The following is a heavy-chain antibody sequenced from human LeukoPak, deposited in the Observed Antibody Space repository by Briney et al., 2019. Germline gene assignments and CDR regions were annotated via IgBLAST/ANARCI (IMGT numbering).Heavy chain of an antibody. Sequence: GALRLSCAGSGFTFSNYEMHWVRQVAGGGLEGVSAIGIGGDTFYTGSVKGRFTISRENAKNSFFLQMNSLRAGDTALYYCVRERSGTSSDGFDIWGQGTMVTVSS. CDR2: IGIGGDT. V-gene: IGHV3-13*01. J-gene: IGHJ3*02. CDR1: GFTFSNYE. D-gene: IGHD1-26*01. CDR3: VRERSGTSSDGFDI.